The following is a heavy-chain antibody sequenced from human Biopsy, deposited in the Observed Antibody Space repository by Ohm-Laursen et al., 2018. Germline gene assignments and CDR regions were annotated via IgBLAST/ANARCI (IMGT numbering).Heavy chain of an antibody. V-gene: IGHV4-34*09. D-gene: IGHD3-22*01. CDR1: GGSFSGYY. J-gene: IGHJ2*01. Sequence: SETLSLTCAVYGGSFSGYYWNWIRQHPGKGLEWIGLISYSGTTFYNPSLESLLTISIDTSKNHFSLNLRSVTAADTAVYYCARGVPHYDGSGFPLAGYWYFDLWGRGTLVTVSS. CDR2: ISYSGTT. CDR3: ARGVPHYDGSGFPLAGYWYFDL.